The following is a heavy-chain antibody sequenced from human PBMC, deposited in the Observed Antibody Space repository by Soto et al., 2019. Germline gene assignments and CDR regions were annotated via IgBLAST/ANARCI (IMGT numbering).Heavy chain of an antibody. CDR2: ISGSGGST. Sequence: GGSLRLSCAASGFTFSSYAMSWVRQAPGKGLEWVSAISGSGGSTYYADSVKGRFTISIDNSKNTLYLQMNSLRGEDTAVYYCAKDRVAVAGRIYSYYYCMDVWGQGTTVTVSS. CDR3: AKDRVAVAGRIYSYYYCMDV. J-gene: IGHJ6*02. V-gene: IGHV3-23*01. D-gene: IGHD6-19*01. CDR1: GFTFSSYA.